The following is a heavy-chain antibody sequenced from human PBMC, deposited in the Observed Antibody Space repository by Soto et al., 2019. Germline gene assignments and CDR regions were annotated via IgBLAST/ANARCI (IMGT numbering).Heavy chain of an antibody. Sequence: PGGSLRLSCAASGFTFSSYGMHWVRQAPGKGLEWVAVISYDGSNKYYADSVKGRITISRDNSKNTLYLQMNSLRAEDTAVYYCAAPGYCSSTSCPRTNYYGMDVWGQGTTVTVSS. CDR1: GFTFSSYG. V-gene: IGHV3-30*03. D-gene: IGHD2-2*01. CDR2: ISYDGSNK. CDR3: AAPGYCSSTSCPRTNYYGMDV. J-gene: IGHJ6*02.